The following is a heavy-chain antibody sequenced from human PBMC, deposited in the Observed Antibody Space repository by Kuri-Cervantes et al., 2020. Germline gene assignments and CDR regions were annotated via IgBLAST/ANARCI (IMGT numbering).Heavy chain of an antibody. D-gene: IGHD1-7*01. CDR3: ARVPDTRINWNYGPCYYGMDV. J-gene: IGHJ6*02. CDR2: INPNSGGT. V-gene: IGHV1-2*02. Sequence: ASVKVSCKASGYTFTGYYMHWARQAPGQGLEWMGWINPNSGGTNYAQKFQGRVTMTRDTSISTAYMELSRLRSDDTAVYYCARVPDTRINWNYGPCYYGMDVWGQGTTVTVSS. CDR1: GYTFTGYY.